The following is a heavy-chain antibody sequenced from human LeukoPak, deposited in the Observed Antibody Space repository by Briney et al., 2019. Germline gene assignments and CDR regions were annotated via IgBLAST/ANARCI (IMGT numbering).Heavy chain of an antibody. Sequence: SETLSLTCAVYGGSFSGYYCSWIRQPPGKGLEWIGEINHSGSTYYNPSLKSRVTISVDTSKNQFSLKLSSVTAADTAVYYCATALGFGEYYLDYWGQGTLVTVSS. J-gene: IGHJ4*02. CDR1: GGSFSGYY. V-gene: IGHV4-34*01. D-gene: IGHD3-10*01. CDR3: ATALGFGEYYLDY. CDR2: INHSGST.